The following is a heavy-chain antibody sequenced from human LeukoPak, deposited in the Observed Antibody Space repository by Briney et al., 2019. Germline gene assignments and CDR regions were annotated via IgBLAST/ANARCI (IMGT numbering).Heavy chain of an antibody. J-gene: IGHJ5*02. V-gene: IGHV3-30*18. CDR3: AKDRIQLWPNWFDP. Sequence: GRSLRLSCAASGITFSSYGMHWVRQAPGKGLEWVAVISYDGSNKYYADSVKGRFTISRDNSKNTLYLQMNSLRAEDTAVYYCAKDRIQLWPNWFDPWGQGTLVTVSS. CDR2: ISYDGSNK. CDR1: GITFSSYG. D-gene: IGHD5-18*01.